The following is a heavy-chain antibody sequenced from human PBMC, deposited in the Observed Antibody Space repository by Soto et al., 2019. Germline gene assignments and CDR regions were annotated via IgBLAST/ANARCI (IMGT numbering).Heavy chain of an antibody. J-gene: IGHJ4*02. CDR3: AKSGPTNYFDY. D-gene: IGHD1-1*01. Sequence: GGSLRLSCEASGFTFSTYAMSWVRQAPGKGLEWVSGISGGGRFTYYADSVKGRFTISRDDSKNTLYLQMNSLRAEDTALYYCAKSGPTNYFDYWGQGTLVTVSS. V-gene: IGHV3-23*01. CDR2: ISGGGRFT. CDR1: GFTFSTYA.